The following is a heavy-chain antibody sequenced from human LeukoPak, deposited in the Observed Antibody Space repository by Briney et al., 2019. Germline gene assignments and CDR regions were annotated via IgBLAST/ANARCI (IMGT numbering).Heavy chain of an antibody. J-gene: IGHJ5*02. CDR2: ISASGTNT. CDR3: AKTWLDP. CDR1: GFSFTNYA. V-gene: IGHV3-23*01. Sequence: GGSLRLSCAASGFSFTNYAMNWVRQAPGKGLEWVSGISASGTNTYYADSVKGRFTISRDNSKNTLYLQMNSLRAEDTAVYYCAKTWLDPWGQGTLVTVSS.